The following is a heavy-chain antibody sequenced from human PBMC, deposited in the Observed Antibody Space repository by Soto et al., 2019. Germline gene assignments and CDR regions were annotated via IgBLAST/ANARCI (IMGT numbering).Heavy chain of an antibody. CDR3: TTDLARVLIDY. J-gene: IGHJ4*02. CDR2: IKSKTDGGTT. Sequence: GGSLILSCAASGFTVSNACMSRVRQAPGKGLEWVGRIKSKTDGGTTDYAAPVKGRFTISRDDSKNTLYLQMNSLKTEDTAVYYCTTDLARVLIDYWGQGTLVTVSS. V-gene: IGHV3-15*01. CDR1: GFTVSNAC. D-gene: IGHD2-15*01.